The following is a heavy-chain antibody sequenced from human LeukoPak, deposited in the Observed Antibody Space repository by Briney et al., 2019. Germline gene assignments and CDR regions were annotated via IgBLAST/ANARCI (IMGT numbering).Heavy chain of an antibody. Sequence: SETLSLTCTVSGDSITDYSWSWIRQPPGKGLEWIGSISYSGSTKYNPSVNSRVTISVDTSKNQFSLTLSSVTTADTAVYYCAREWDYMDVWGKGTTVTISS. D-gene: IGHD1-26*01. CDR3: AREWDYMDV. J-gene: IGHJ6*03. CDR2: ISYSGST. CDR1: GDSITDYS. V-gene: IGHV4-59*01.